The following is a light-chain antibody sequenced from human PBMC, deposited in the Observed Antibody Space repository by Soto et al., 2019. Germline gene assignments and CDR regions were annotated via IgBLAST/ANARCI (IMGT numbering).Light chain of an antibody. CDR3: FSYTTSSTLV. CDR2: EAS. V-gene: IGLV2-14*01. Sequence: QSALTQPASVSGSPGQSITISCTGTSSDVGGYNYVSWYQQHPAKAPKLMIYEASNRPSRVSHRFSGSKSGNTASLTISGLQAEDEADYYCFSYTTSSTLVFGGGTKLTVL. CDR1: SSDVGGYNY. J-gene: IGLJ3*02.